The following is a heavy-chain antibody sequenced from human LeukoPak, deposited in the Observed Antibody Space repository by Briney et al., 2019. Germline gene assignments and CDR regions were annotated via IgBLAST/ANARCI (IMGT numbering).Heavy chain of an antibody. J-gene: IGHJ4*02. CDR1: GFTFSNAW. V-gene: IGHV3-15*01. D-gene: IGHD3-22*01. Sequence: GGSLRLSCAASGFTFSNAWMSWVRQAPGKGLEWVGRIKSETDGGTTDYAAPVKGRFTISRDDSKNTLYLQMNSLKTEDTAVYYCTTRETMYYYDSSGYYRNRYFDYWGQGTLVTVSS. CDR2: IKSETDGGTT. CDR3: TTRETMYYYDSSGYYRNRYFDY.